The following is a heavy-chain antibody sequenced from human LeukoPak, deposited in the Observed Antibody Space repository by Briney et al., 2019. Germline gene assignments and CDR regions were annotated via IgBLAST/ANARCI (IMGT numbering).Heavy chain of an antibody. V-gene: IGHV3-30*04. CDR3: ARGVLGYCSSTSCQERDYYMDV. Sequence: GGSPGLSCAASGFTFSSYAMHWVRQAPGKGLEWVAVISYDGSNKYYADSVKGRFTISRDNSKNTLYLQMNSLRAEDTAVYYCARGVLGYCSSTSCQERDYYMDVWGKGTTVTVSS. J-gene: IGHJ6*03. D-gene: IGHD2-2*01. CDR2: ISYDGSNK. CDR1: GFTFSSYA.